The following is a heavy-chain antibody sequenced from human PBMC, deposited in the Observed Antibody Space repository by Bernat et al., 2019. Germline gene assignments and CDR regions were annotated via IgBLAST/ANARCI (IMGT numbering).Heavy chain of an antibody. V-gene: IGHV3-7*03. CDR2: IKQDGSAK. J-gene: IGHJ4*02. Sequence: EVQLVESGGGLVQPGGSLRLSCAASGFTFSSRWMSWVRQSPGKGLGWVATIKQDGSAKCNVESVKGRLTISRDNAKNSLYLQMDSLRAEETAVYYCARAWQQTGTRTPPIDYWGQGTLVTVSS. CDR3: ARAWQQTGTRTPPIDY. CDR1: GFTFSSRW. D-gene: IGHD1-1*01.